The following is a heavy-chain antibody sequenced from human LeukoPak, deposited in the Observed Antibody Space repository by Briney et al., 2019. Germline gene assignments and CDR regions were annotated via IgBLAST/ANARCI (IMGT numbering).Heavy chain of an antibody. D-gene: IGHD4-11*01. CDR1: GFSFSSYP. V-gene: IGHV3-74*03. Sequence: GGSLRLSCAAAGFSFSSYPMNWVRQAPGKGLEWVSHISSDGNTESYVDAPRGRFTMSRDNAKNTLYLQMNSLRAEDTAVYYCARGLVPGFLDYWGQGTPVTVSS. CDR2: ISSDGNTE. CDR3: ARGLVPGFLDY. J-gene: IGHJ4*02.